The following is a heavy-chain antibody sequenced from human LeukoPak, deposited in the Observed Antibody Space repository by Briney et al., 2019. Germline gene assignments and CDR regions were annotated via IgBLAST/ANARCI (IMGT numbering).Heavy chain of an antibody. CDR1: GYSFTSYW. Sequence: GESLKISCKGSGYSFTSYWIGWVRQMPGKGLEWMGIIYPGDSDTRYSPSFQGQVTISADKSISTAYLQWSSLKASDTAMYYGARPSRRGICSGGSCYPDAFDIWGQGTMVTVSS. V-gene: IGHV5-51*01. J-gene: IGHJ3*02. D-gene: IGHD2-15*01. CDR2: IYPGDSDT. CDR3: ARPSRRGICSGGSCYPDAFDI.